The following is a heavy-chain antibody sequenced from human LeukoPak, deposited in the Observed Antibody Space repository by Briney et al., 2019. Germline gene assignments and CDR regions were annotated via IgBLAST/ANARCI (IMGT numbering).Heavy chain of an antibody. D-gene: IGHD3-10*01. CDR2: IYTGGST. Sequence: GGSLRLSCAASGFTVSSNYMTWVRQAPGMGLECVSVIYTGGSTYYADSVKGRFTISRDDSKNTLYLQMNSLGAEDTAVYYCARASYYGLFDYWGQGTLVTVSS. CDR1: GFTVSSNY. J-gene: IGHJ4*02. CDR3: ARASYYGLFDY. V-gene: IGHV3-53*01.